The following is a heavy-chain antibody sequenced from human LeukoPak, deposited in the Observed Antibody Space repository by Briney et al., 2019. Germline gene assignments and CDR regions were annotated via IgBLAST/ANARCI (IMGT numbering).Heavy chain of an antibody. J-gene: IGHJ4*02. V-gene: IGHV3-48*04. D-gene: IGHD2/OR15-2a*01. Sequence: GGSLRLSCAASGFTFSTYSMNWVRQAPGKGLEWVSYISPGSGTIHYADSVKGRFTISRDNAKNSLYLQMNSLRAEDTAMYYCVRDPLLYCSSNTCYDLDYWGQGTLVTVSS. CDR2: ISPGSGTI. CDR1: GFTFSTYS. CDR3: VRDPLLYCSSNTCYDLDY.